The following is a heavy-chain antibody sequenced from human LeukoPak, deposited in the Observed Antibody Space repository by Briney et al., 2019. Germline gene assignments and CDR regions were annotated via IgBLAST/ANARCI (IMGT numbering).Heavy chain of an antibody. Sequence: PGGSLRLSCAASGFTFSSYSMNWIRQPPGKGLEWIGEINHSGSTNYNPSLKSRVTISVDTSKNQFSLKLSSVTTADTAVYYCARGRYSSSSVGFRFDYWGQGTLVTVSS. CDR3: ARGRYSSSSVGFRFDY. V-gene: IGHV4-34*01. J-gene: IGHJ4*02. CDR1: GFTFSSYS. D-gene: IGHD6-6*01. CDR2: INHSGST.